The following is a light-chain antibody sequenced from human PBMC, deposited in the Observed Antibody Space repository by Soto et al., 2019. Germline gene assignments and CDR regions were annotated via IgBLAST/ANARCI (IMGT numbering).Light chain of an antibody. CDR2: EVS. CDR3: SSYAGNNNPYV. Sequence: QSVLTQPPSASGSPGQSVTISCTGTSSDVGGYNYISWYQHHPGKAPKLMVSEVSKRPSGVPDRFSGSKSCNTASLTVSGLQAEDEADYYCSSYAGNNNPYVFGTGTKLTVL. V-gene: IGLV2-8*01. CDR1: SSDVGGYNY. J-gene: IGLJ1*01.